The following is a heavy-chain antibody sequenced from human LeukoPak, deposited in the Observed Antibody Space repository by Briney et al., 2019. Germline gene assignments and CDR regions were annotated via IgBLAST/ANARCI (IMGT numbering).Heavy chain of an antibody. J-gene: IGHJ4*02. Sequence: PSETLSLTCAVYGGSFSGYYWSWIRQPPGKGLEWIGEINHSGSTNYNPSLKSRVTISVDTSKNQFSLKPSSVTAADTAVYYCARGGYSYDFDYWGQGTLVTVSS. CDR2: INHSGST. CDR3: ARGGYSYDFDY. D-gene: IGHD5-18*01. V-gene: IGHV4-34*01. CDR1: GGSFSGYY.